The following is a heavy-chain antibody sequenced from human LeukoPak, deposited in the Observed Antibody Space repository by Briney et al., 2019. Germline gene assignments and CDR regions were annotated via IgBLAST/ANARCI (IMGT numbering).Heavy chain of an antibody. D-gene: IGHD3-10*01. CDR1: GFTFSSYA. V-gene: IGHV3-23*01. Sequence: GSMRLSCAAFGFTFSSYAMSWVRQAPGKGLEWVSAISGSGGSTYYADSVKGRFTISRDNSKNTLYLQMNSLRAEDTAVYYCAKSRIRTGEGSYLPRYYFDYWGQGTLVTVSS. CDR2: ISGSGGST. CDR3: AKSRIRTGEGSYLPRYYFDY. J-gene: IGHJ4*02.